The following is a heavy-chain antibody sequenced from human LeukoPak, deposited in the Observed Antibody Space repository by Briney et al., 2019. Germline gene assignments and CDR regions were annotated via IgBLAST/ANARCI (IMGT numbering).Heavy chain of an antibody. D-gene: IGHD3-10*01. CDR1: GYTFTSYS. CDR2: ISGYNGNT. CDR3: ARVSSTMVRFYNWFDP. Sequence: ASVKVSCKVSGYTFTSYSVTWVRQAPGQGLEWMGWISGYNGNTKYAQKFQGRVTMTTDTSTSTGYMELRSLKSDDAAVYYCARVSSTMVRFYNWFDPWGQGTLVTVSS. J-gene: IGHJ5*02. V-gene: IGHV1-18*04.